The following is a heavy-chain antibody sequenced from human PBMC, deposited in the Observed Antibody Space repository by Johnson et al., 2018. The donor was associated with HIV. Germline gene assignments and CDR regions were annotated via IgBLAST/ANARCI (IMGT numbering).Heavy chain of an antibody. CDR3: VRDGNYYDRSGYRVDAFDV. D-gene: IGHD3-22*01. Sequence: VQLVESGGSVVRPGGSLRLSCEASGFTFDDYGLSWVRQAPGKGLEWVSIIYSGGTTYYADSVKGRFTISRDNSKNTLYLQMKSLRAEDTAVYYCVRDGNYYDRSGYRVDAFDVWGQGTMVTVSS. V-gene: IGHV3-66*02. CDR1: GFTFDDYG. CDR2: IYSGGTT. J-gene: IGHJ3*01.